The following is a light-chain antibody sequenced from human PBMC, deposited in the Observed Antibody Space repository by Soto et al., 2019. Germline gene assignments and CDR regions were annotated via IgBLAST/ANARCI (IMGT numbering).Light chain of an antibody. CDR1: SSDVGGYNY. Sequence: VRNQPASGSGFPGQSITISCTGTSSDVGGYNYVSWYQQHPGKAPKLMIYDVSNRPSGVSNRFSGSKSGNTASLTISGLQAEDEADYYCSSYTSSTLYVFGTGTKVTVL. CDR2: DVS. CDR3: SSYTSSTLYV. J-gene: IGLJ1*01. V-gene: IGLV2-14*01.